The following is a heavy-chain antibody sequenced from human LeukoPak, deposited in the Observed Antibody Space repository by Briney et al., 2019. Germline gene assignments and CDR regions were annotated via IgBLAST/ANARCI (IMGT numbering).Heavy chain of an antibody. CDR2: INPNSGGT. J-gene: IGHJ4*02. V-gene: IGHV1-2*02. CDR1: GYTFTGYY. CDR3: ARSSGYDYVDY. Sequence: GASVKVSCKASGYTFTGYYMDWVRQAPGQGLEWMGWINPNSGGTNYAQKFQGRVTMTRDTSISTAYMVLSRLRSDDTAAYYCARSSGYDYVDYWGQGTQVTVSS. D-gene: IGHD5-12*01.